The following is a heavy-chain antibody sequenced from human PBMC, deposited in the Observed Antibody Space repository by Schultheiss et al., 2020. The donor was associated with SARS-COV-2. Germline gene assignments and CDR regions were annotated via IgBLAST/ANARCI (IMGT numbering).Heavy chain of an antibody. CDR3: ACYSSSWYNY. Sequence: SETLSLTCIVSGDSISRYYWSWIRQPPGKGLEWIGYLYNSGSTNYNPSLKSRVTISVDTSKNQFSLKLSSVTAADTAVYYCACYSSSWYNYWGQGTLVTVSS. CDR2: LYNSGST. CDR1: GDSISRYY. V-gene: IGHV4-59*01. J-gene: IGHJ4*02. D-gene: IGHD6-13*01.